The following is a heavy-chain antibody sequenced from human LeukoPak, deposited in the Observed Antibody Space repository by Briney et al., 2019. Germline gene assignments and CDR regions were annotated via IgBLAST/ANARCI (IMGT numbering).Heavy chain of an antibody. CDR2: IGSSGGSR. CDR1: GFTFSSYE. CDR3: AKDYSNFYCYYMDV. Sequence: PGGSLRLSCAASGFTFSSYEMDWVRRAPGKGLEWVSYIGSSGGSRYYADSVKGRFTSSRDNAKNSLYLQMNSLRAEDTALYYCAKDYSNFYCYYMDVWGKGTTVTVSS. D-gene: IGHD4-11*01. J-gene: IGHJ6*03. V-gene: IGHV3-48*03.